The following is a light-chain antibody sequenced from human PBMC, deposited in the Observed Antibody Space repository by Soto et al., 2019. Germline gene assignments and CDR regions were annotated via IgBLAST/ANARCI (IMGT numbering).Light chain of an antibody. CDR2: GAS. CDR3: QQYNNWPLLT. V-gene: IGKV3-15*01. J-gene: IGKJ4*01. Sequence: EIVMTQSPATLSVSPGERVTLSCRASQSVSSSLAWYQQKPGQAPRLLIYGASTRATGIPARFSGSGSGTEFTLTISSLQSEDFAVYYCQQYNNWPLLTFGGGTKVDI. CDR1: QSVSSS.